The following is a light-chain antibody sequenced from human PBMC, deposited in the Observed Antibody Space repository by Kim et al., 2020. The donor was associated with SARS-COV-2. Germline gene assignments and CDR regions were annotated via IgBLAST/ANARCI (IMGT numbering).Light chain of an antibody. CDR2: SNN. Sequence: GQRVTISCSGSSSNIGRNTVNGYPQLPGTAPKLLIYSNNQRPSGVPDRFSGSKSGTSASLAISGLQSEDEADYYCAAWDDSLNGWVFGGGTQLTVL. CDR3: AAWDDSLNGWV. V-gene: IGLV1-44*01. CDR1: SSNIGRNT. J-gene: IGLJ3*02.